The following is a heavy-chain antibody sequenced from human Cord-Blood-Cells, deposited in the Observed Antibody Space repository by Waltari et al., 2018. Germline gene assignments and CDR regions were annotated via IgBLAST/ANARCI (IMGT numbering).Heavy chain of an antibody. V-gene: IGHV4-39*01. J-gene: IGHJ4*02. CDR1: GGSISSSSYY. CDR3: ARPYSSSWYRGYFDY. D-gene: IGHD6-13*01. CDR2: IYYSGST. Sequence: QLQLQESGPGLVKPSETLSLTCTVSGGSISSSSYYWGWIRQPPGKGLEWSGSIYYSGSTYYTPSLKSRVTIAGDTSKNQFSLKLSSVTAADTAVYYCARPYSSSWYRGYFDYWGQGTLVTVSS.